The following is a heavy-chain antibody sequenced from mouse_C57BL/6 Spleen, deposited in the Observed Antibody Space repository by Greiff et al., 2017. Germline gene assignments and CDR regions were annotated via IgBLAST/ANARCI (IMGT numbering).Heavy chain of an antibody. D-gene: IGHD1-1*01. CDR3: ARGGYYYGSSWDYAMDY. Sequence: EVKVEESGGGLVKPGGSLKLSCAASGFTFSSYAMSWVRQTPEKRLEWVATISDGGSYTYYPDNVKGRFTISRDNAKNNLYLQMSHLKSEDTAMYYCARGGYYYGSSWDYAMDYWGQGTSVTVSS. J-gene: IGHJ4*01. CDR1: GFTFSSYA. V-gene: IGHV5-4*03. CDR2: ISDGGSYT.